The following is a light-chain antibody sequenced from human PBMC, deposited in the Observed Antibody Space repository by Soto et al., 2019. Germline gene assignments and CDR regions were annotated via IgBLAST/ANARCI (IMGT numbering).Light chain of an antibody. V-gene: IGLV2-14*01. Sequence: QSALTQPASVSGSDGQSITISCTGTSSDIGGHNFVSWYQQRPGTVPKLMLYEVSNRPSGVSNRFSGSKSGNTASLTISGLQADDEADYYCGSYTISSLYVFGTGTKVTV. CDR2: EVS. CDR1: SSDIGGHNF. CDR3: GSYTISSLYV. J-gene: IGLJ1*01.